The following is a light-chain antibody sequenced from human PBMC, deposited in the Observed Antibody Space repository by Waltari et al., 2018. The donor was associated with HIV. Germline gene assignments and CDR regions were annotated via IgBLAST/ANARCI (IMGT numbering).Light chain of an antibody. CDR2: MNK. Sequence: QSVLTQPPSASGTPGQRVTISCSGSSSNIGSNYVYWYQQLPGTAPKLLIYMNKRRPSGVPDRVSGSKSGTSASLAISGLRSEDEADYYCAAWDASLSAWVFGGGTKLTVL. V-gene: IGLV1-47*01. CDR1: SSNIGSNY. J-gene: IGLJ3*02. CDR3: AAWDASLSAWV.